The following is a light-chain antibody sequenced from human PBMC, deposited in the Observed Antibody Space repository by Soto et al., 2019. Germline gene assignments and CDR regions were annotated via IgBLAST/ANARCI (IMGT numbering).Light chain of an antibody. CDR3: QQFNSYPYT. J-gene: IGKJ2*01. CDR1: QGISSA. Sequence: AIQLTQSPSSLSASVGDRVTITCRASQGISSALAWYQQRPGIPPKLLIYDVSSLDCGVPSRFSGSGSGTDFTLTISSLQPEDVATYYCQQFNSYPYTFGQGTKLEIK. CDR2: DVS. V-gene: IGKV1-13*02.